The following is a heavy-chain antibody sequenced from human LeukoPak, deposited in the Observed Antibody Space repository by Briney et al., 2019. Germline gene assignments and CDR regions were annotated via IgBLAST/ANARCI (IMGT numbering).Heavy chain of an antibody. Sequence: ASVKVSCKASGYTFTGYYMHWVRQAPGQGLEWMGWINPNSGGTNYAQKFQGRVTMTRDTSISTAYMELSRLRSDDTAVYYCATTFYDSSGYYYYYMDVWGKGTTVTVSS. CDR3: ATTFYDSSGYYYYYMDV. J-gene: IGHJ6*03. D-gene: IGHD3-22*01. V-gene: IGHV1-2*02. CDR1: GYTFTGYY. CDR2: INPNSGGT.